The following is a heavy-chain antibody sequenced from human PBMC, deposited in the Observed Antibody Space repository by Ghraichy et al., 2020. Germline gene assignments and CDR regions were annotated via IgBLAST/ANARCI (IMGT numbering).Heavy chain of an antibody. CDR2: IYYSGST. CDR1: GGSISSSSYY. J-gene: IGHJ4*01. Sequence: SETLSLTCTISGGSISSSSYYWGWIRQPPGKGLEWIGNIYYSGSTYYNPSLRSRVTISVDTPKNQFSMKLSSVTAADTAVYYCARLEYYDILVGYYIPSYFDHWGQEPWSPSPQ. CDR3: ARLEYYDILVGYYIPSYFDH. V-gene: IGHV4-39*01. D-gene: IGHD3-9*01.